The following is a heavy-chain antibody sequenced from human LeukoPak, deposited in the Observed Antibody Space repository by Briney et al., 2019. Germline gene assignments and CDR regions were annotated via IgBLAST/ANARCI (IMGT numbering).Heavy chain of an antibody. D-gene: IGHD2-2*01. Sequence: GGSLRLSCAASGFTLSAYWMSWVRQAPGKGLEWVAKIKQDGSEKFYVDSVEGRFTISRDNAKNSPYLQMNKLRAEDTAVYYCARGPLTYCSTTSCQFDQWGQGTLVTVSS. CDR1: GFTLSAYW. V-gene: IGHV3-7*04. CDR3: ARGPLTYCSTTSCQFDQ. J-gene: IGHJ4*02. CDR2: IKQDGSEK.